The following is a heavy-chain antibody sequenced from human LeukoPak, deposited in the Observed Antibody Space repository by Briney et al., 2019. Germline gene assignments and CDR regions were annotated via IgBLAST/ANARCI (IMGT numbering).Heavy chain of an antibody. V-gene: IGHV3-74*01. Sequence: GGSLRLSCAASGFTFSSYWMHWVRQAPGKGLVWVSRINSDGSSTSYADSVKGRFTISRDNAKNTLYLQMNSLRAEDTAVYYCAKPRDYYGPFAYWGQGTLVTVSS. J-gene: IGHJ4*02. D-gene: IGHD3-10*01. CDR1: GFTFSSYW. CDR2: INSDGSST. CDR3: AKPRDYYGPFAY.